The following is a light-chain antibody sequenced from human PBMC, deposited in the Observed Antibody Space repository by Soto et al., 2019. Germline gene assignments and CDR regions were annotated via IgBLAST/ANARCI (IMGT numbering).Light chain of an antibody. CDR2: DAS. CDR1: QSISSW. CDR3: QQYENYWT. J-gene: IGKJ1*01. V-gene: IGKV1-5*01. Sequence: DIQMTQSPSSLSASVGDRVTITCRASQSISSWLAWYQQKPEKAPKLLIYDASNLESGVPSRFSGSGSGTDFTLTISHLQPDDSATYYCQQYENYWTFGQGTKVDIK.